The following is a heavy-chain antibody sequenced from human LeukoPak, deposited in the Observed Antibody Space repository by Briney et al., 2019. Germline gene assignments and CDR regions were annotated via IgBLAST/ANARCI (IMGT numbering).Heavy chain of an antibody. V-gene: IGHV1-46*01. Sequence: ASVKVSCKASGYTFTSYYMHWVRQAPGQGLEWMGIINPSGGSTSYAQKFQGRVTMTRDTSTSTVYMELSSLRSEDTAVYYCARGTPNYDFWSGYYTDRSHYYYYYGMDVWGQGTTVTVSS. D-gene: IGHD3-3*01. CDR1: GYTFTSYY. J-gene: IGHJ6*02. CDR3: ARGTPNYDFWSGYYTDRSHYYYYYGMDV. CDR2: INPSGGST.